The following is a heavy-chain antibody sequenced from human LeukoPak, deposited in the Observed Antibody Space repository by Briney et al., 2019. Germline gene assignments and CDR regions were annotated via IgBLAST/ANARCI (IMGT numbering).Heavy chain of an antibody. Sequence: GGSLRLSCAASGFTFSSYTMSWVRQAPGKGLEWVSAISGSGGRTYYTDSVKGRFTISRDNSKNTLYLQMNSLRAEDTAVYYCAKVFRKDGDFHLFDYWGQGTLVTVSS. V-gene: IGHV3-23*01. CDR1: GFTFSSYT. J-gene: IGHJ4*02. D-gene: IGHD4-17*01. CDR3: AKVFRKDGDFHLFDY. CDR2: ISGSGGRT.